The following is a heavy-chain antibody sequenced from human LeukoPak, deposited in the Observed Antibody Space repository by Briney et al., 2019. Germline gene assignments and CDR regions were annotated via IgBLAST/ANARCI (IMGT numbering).Heavy chain of an antibody. J-gene: IGHJ6*04. Sequence: SETLSLTCAVYGGSFSGYYWSWVRQPPGKGLEWIGEINHSGSTNYNPSLKSRVTISVDTSKNQFSLKLSSVTAADTAVYYCVRLLRYFDRGMDVWGKGTTVTVSS. CDR3: VRLLRYFDRGMDV. CDR1: GGSFSGYY. D-gene: IGHD3-9*01. V-gene: IGHV4-34*01. CDR2: INHSGST.